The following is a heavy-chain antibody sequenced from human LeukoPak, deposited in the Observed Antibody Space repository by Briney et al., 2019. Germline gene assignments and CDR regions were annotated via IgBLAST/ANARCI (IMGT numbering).Heavy chain of an antibody. CDR1: GYTFTSYG. D-gene: IGHD6-13*01. CDR2: ISAYNGNT. J-gene: IGHJ6*02. V-gene: IGHV1-18*01. Sequence: ASVKVSCKASGYTFTSYGISWVRQAPGQGLEGMGWISAYNGNTNYAQNLQGRVTMTTDTSTSTDYMELRSLRSDDTAVYYCERVQTAGSEYGMDVWGQGTTVTVSS. CDR3: ERVQTAGSEYGMDV.